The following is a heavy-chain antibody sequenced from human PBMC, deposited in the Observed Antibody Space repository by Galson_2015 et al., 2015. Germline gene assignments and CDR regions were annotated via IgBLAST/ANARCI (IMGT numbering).Heavy chain of an antibody. V-gene: IGHV3-23*01. Sequence: SMRLSCAASGFTFNNYAMNWVRQAPGKGLEWVSGISGSGGTTYYADSVKGRFTISRDNFKDTLYLQMNSLRAEDTAVYYCAIRIEYCSVGFCQYWGQASLCTVSA. CDR1: GFTFNNYA. J-gene: IGHJ1*01. D-gene: IGHD2-15*01. CDR2: ISGSGGTT. CDR3: AIRIEYCSVGFCQY.